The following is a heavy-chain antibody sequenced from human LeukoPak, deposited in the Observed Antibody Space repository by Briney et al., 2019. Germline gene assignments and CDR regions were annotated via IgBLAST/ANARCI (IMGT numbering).Heavy chain of an antibody. CDR1: GGSISSYY. CDR2: MYYRGNT. CDR3: ATGVHGIAAAGDYYFDY. V-gene: IGHV4-59*01. Sequence: PSETLSLTCTVSGGSISSYYWSWIRQPPGKGLEWIGYMYYRGNTNYDPSLKSRVTISIDTPNNQFSLKLSSVTAADTAVYYCATGVHGIAAAGDYYFDYRGQGTLVTVSS. J-gene: IGHJ4*02. D-gene: IGHD6-13*01.